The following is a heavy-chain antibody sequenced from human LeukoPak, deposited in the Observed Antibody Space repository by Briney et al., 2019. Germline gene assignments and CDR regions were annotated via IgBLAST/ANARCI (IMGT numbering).Heavy chain of an antibody. CDR2: INSDGSST. J-gene: IGHJ4*02. Sequence: PGGSLRLSCAASGFTFNSYWMDWVRQAPGKGLVWVSRINSDGSSTSYADSVKGRFTISRDNAKNTLYLQMNNLRAEDTAVYYCVVVTADYWGQGTLVTVSS. D-gene: IGHD2-21*02. CDR1: GFTFNSYW. CDR3: VVVTADY. V-gene: IGHV3-74*01.